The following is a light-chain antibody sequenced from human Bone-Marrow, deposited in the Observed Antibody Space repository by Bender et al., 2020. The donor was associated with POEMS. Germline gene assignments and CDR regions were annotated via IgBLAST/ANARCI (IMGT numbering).Light chain of an antibody. J-gene: IGLJ3*02. V-gene: IGLV3-25*03. CDR3: QSTDSSDNSWV. Sequence: TQPPSVSASPGQTARITCSGDQLGDKYVSWYQQKPGQAPVLVIYQDSVRPSGIPERFSGSTSGTTVTLTISGAQAEDDGDYYCQSTDSSDNSWVFGGGTKLTVL. CDR2: QDS. CDR1: QLGDKY.